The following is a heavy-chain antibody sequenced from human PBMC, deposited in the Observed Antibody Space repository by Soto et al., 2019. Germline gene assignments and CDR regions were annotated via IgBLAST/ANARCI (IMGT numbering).Heavy chain of an antibody. CDR1: GFTFSNHA. D-gene: IGHD3-22*01. J-gene: IGHJ4*02. V-gene: IGHV3-23*01. CDR3: AKRDSSDYYPYYFDY. CDR2: IGGSDGST. Sequence: EVQLLESGGDLVQPGGSLRLSCAASGFTFSNHAMSWVRQAPGKGLEWVSAIGGSDGSTYYADSVKGRFTISRDNSKSTLFLEMNSLRAEDTAVYYCAKRDSSDYYPYYFDYWGQGTLVTVSS.